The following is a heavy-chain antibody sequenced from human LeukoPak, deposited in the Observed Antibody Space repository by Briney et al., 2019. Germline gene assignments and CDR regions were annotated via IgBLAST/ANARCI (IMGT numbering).Heavy chain of an antibody. D-gene: IGHD3-10*01. CDR1: GGSISSGDYY. Sequence: SQTLSLTCTVSGGSISSGDYYWSWIRQPPGKGLEWLGYIYYSGSTYYNPSLKSRVTISVDTSKNQFSLKLSSVTAADTAVYYCARVLLWFGELSHFDYWGQGTLVTVSS. V-gene: IGHV4-30-4*01. CDR3: ARVLLWFGELSHFDY. J-gene: IGHJ4*02. CDR2: IYYSGST.